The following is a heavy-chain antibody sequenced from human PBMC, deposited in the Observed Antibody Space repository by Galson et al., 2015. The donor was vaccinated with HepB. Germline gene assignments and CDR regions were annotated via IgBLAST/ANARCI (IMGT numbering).Heavy chain of an antibody. Sequence: SLRLSCAASGFTFSSYWMHWVRQAPGKGLVWVSRINSDGSSTSYADSVKGRFTISRDNAKSTLYLQRNSLRAEDTAVYYCARDSSHAAAAGTADHYWYFDLWGRGTLVTVSS. V-gene: IGHV3-74*01. CDR1: GFTFSSYW. CDR3: ARDSSHAAAAGTADHYWYFDL. CDR2: INSDGSST. D-gene: IGHD6-13*01. J-gene: IGHJ2*01.